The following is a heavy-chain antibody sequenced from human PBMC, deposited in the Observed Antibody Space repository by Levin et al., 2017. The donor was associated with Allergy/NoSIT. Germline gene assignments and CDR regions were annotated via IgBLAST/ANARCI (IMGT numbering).Heavy chain of an antibody. J-gene: IGHJ3*02. D-gene: IGHD5-24*01. CDR2: IYYSGST. V-gene: IGHV4-59*08. CDR3: ARQKNRGDGYKLVSAFDI. Sequence: SETLSLTCTVSGGSISSYYWSWIRQPPGKGLEWIGYIYYSGSTNYNPSLKSRVTISVDTSKNQFSLKLSSVTAADTAVYYCARQKNRGDGYKLVSAFDIWGQGTMVTVSS. CDR1: GGSISSYY.